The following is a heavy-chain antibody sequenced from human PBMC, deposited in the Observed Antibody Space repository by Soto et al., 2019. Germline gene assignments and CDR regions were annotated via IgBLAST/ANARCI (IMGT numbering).Heavy chain of an antibody. CDR3: ARVLPGSGWNAFDI. V-gene: IGHV1-8*01. CDR1: GYTFTSYD. J-gene: IGHJ3*02. CDR2: MNPNSGNT. D-gene: IGHD6-19*01. Sequence: ASVKVSCKASGYTFTSYDINWVRQATGQGLEWMGWMNPNSGNTGYAQKFQGRVTMTRNTSISTAYMELSSLRSEDTAVYYCARVLPGSGWNAFDIWGQGTMVTVSS.